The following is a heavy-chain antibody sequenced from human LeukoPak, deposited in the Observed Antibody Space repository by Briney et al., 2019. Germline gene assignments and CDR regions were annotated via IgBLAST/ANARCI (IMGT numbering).Heavy chain of an antibody. CDR3: ARIDFWSGYCLDY. J-gene: IGHJ4*02. V-gene: IGHV1-2*07. D-gene: IGHD3-3*01. CDR2: INPSSGAT. CDR1: GYTFTDYY. Sequence: ASVKVSCKASGYTFTDYYMHWVRQAPGQGLEWMGWINPSSGATNYAYKFQGRVTMTRDTSITTASMELSRLRSDDTAVYYCARIDFWSGYCLDYWGQGTLVTVSS.